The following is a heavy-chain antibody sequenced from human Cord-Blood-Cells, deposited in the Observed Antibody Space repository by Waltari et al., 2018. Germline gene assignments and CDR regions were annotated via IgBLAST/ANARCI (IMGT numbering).Heavy chain of an antibody. CDR1: GGTFSSYA. V-gene: IGHV1-69*01. CDR3: ASGRRPLYWYFDL. CDR2: ISPICGTA. J-gene: IGHJ2*01. Sequence: QVQLVQSGAEVKKSGSSVKVSCKASGGTFSSYAISWVRQAPGQGVEWMGGISPICGTANYAQKCQGRVTITADESTSTAYMELSSLRSEDTAVYYCASGRRPLYWYFDLWGRGTLVTVSS.